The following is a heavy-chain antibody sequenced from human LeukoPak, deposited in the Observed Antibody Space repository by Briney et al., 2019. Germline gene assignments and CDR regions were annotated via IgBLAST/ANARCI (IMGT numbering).Heavy chain of an antibody. V-gene: IGHV4-59*01. D-gene: IGHD5-24*01. Sequence: SETLSLTCTVSGGSISSYYWSWIRQPPGKGLEWIGYISYSGSTNYNPSLKSRVTISVDTSKNQFSLKVSSVTAADTAVYYCARGGMKMAYYFDYWDQGTLVTVTS. J-gene: IGHJ4*02. CDR3: ARGGMKMAYYFDY. CDR2: ISYSGST. CDR1: GGSISSYY.